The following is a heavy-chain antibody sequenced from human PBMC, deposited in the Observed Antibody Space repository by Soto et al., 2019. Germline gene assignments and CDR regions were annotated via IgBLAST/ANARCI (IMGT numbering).Heavy chain of an antibody. CDR2: IYPGDSDT. CDR1: GYSFTDYW. V-gene: IGHV5-51*01. CDR3: ARLSGARSPANF. D-gene: IGHD1-26*01. J-gene: IGHJ4*02. Sequence: SLKISCKGSGYSFTDYWIGWVRQMPGKGLEWMGIIYPGDSDTRYNPSFQGRVTISADKSITTAYLQWSSLKASDTAMYFCARLSGARSPANFWGQGTVVTVSS.